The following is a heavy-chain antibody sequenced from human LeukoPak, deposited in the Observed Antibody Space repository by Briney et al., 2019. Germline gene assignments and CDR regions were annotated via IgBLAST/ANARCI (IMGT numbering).Heavy chain of an antibody. CDR3: ARQSGDSSGYFQYYFDY. J-gene: IGHJ4*02. Sequence: GSSVKVSCKXSGGTFSSYAISWVRQAPGQGLEWMGGIIPIFGTANYAQKFQGRVTITTDESTSTAYMELSSLRSEDTAVYYCARQSGDSSGYFQYYFDYWGQGTLVTVSS. CDR1: GGTFSSYA. CDR2: IIPIFGTA. D-gene: IGHD3-22*01. V-gene: IGHV1-69*05.